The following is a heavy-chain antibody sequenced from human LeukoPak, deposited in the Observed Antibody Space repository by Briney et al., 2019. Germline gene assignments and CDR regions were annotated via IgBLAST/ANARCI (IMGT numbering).Heavy chain of an antibody. CDR1: GFIFSSYG. Sequence: PGGSLRLSCAASGFIFSSYGMHWVRQSPGKGLEWVAVISYDGGNKYHADSVKGRFAISRDNSKNTLYLQINSLSPEDTAVYYCAKGDYYASGSFLAEGNWGQGTLVTVSS. V-gene: IGHV3-30*18. D-gene: IGHD3-10*01. CDR3: AKGDYYASGSFLAEGN. J-gene: IGHJ4*02. CDR2: ISYDGGNK.